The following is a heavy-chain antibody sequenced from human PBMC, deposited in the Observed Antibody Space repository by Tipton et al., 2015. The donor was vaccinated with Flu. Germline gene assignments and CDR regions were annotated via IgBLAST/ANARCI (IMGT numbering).Heavy chain of an antibody. CDR2: IKQDGSEK. Sequence: SLRLSCAASGFTLSLYWMTWVRQAPGKGLEWVANIKQDGSEKYYVDSVRGRFTISRDNSKNSLYLQMNSLRAEDTAVYYCARKVGDVWGKGTTVTVSS. J-gene: IGHJ6*04. CDR3: ARKVGDV. CDR1: GFTLSLYW. V-gene: IGHV3-7*01.